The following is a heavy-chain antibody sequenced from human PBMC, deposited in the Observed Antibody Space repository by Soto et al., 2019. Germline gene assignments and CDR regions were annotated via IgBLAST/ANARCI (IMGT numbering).Heavy chain of an antibody. CDR3: ARNTVTTFRAYDY. CDR1: GVTFSSYA. CDR2: IIPIFGTA. V-gene: IGHV1-69*06. J-gene: IGHJ4*02. Sequence: GASVKVSGKASGVTFSSYAISWVRQAPGQGLEWMGGIIPIFGTANYAQKLQGRVTITADKSTSTAYMELSSLRSEDTAVYYCARNTVTTFRAYDYWGQGTLVTVSS. D-gene: IGHD4-4*01.